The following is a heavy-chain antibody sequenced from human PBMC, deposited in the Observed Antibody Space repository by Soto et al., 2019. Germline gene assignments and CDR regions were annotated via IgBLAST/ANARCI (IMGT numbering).Heavy chain of an antibody. J-gene: IGHJ4*02. CDR3: ATYYYDSSGLYYFDY. CDR1: GYTFTSYG. D-gene: IGHD3-22*01. Sequence: ASVKVSCKASGYTFTSYGMSWVGQAPGQGLECMGWISAYNGNTNYAQKLQGRVTMTTDTSTSTAYMELRSLRSDYTAVYYCATYYYDSSGLYYFDYWGQGSLVTVSS. V-gene: IGHV1-18*04. CDR2: ISAYNGNT.